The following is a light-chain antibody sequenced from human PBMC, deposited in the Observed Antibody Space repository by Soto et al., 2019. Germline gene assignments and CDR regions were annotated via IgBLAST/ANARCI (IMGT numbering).Light chain of an antibody. V-gene: IGKV1-5*03. Sequence: DIQMTQSPSTLSASVGDRVTITCRASQSISSWLAWYQQKPGTAPKLQIYEASTLESGVPSRFSGIRSGTEFTLTVSSLQPDDFATYYCQQYNDSFPYTFGQGTKLEIK. J-gene: IGKJ2*01. CDR3: QQYNDSFPYT. CDR2: EAS. CDR1: QSISSW.